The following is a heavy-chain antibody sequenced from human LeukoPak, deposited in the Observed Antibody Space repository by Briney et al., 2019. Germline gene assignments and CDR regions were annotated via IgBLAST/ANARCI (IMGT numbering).Heavy chain of an antibody. Sequence: GGSLRLSCAASGFTVSSNYMSWVRQAPGKGLEWVSTVTGSGDGTYYADSVKGRFTIFRDNSKNTLYLQMTGLSAEDTAIYYCANVGVYWYFHDWGQGTLVTVSS. CDR1: GFTVSSNY. CDR3: ANVGVYWYFHD. D-gene: IGHD3-22*01. V-gene: IGHV3-23*01. CDR2: VTGSGDGT. J-gene: IGHJ4*02.